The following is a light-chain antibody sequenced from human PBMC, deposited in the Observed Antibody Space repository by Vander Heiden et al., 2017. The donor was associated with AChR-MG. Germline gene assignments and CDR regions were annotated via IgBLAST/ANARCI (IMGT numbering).Light chain of an antibody. CDR3: QQLFNTPHT. CDR2: WAS. J-gene: IGKJ4*01. CDR1: QSLLYSFNNKNY. Sequence: DIVMTQSPDSLAVSLGATATIHCKSSQSLLYSFNNKNYLVWYEQKPGQPPKLLIYWASTRESGVPDRFNGSGSGTDFTLTISTLQAEDVAVYYCQQLFNTPHTFGGGTKVEIK. V-gene: IGKV4-1*01.